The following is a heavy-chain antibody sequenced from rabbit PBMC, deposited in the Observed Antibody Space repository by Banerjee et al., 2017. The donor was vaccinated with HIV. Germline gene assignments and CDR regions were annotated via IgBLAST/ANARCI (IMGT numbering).Heavy chain of an antibody. J-gene: IGHJ4*01. V-gene: IGHV1S40*01. CDR1: GFSFSSTYY. Sequence: QSLEESGGDLVKPGASLTLTCTASGFSFSSTYYMCWVRQAPGKGLEWIACIYTSSGSTYYASWAKGRFTISKTSSTTVTLQMTSLTAADTATYFCARDPYYSYDGAGYAYATLFNLWGPGTLVTVS. CDR2: IYTSSGST. CDR3: ARDPYYSYDGAGYAYATLFNL. D-gene: IGHD6-1*01.